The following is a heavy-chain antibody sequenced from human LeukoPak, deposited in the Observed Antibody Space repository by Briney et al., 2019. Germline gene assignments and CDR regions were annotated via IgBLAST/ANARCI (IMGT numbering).Heavy chain of an antibody. D-gene: IGHD3-22*01. CDR1: GYTFTSYY. CDR2: INPNSGGT. Sequence: GASVKVSCKASGYTFTSYYMHWVRQAPGQGLEWMGWINPNSGGTNYAQKFQGRVTMTRDTSISTAYMELSRLRSDDTAVYYCAREATAMVHYYDSSGYHYWGQGTLVTVSS. J-gene: IGHJ4*02. CDR3: AREATAMVHYYDSSGYHY. V-gene: IGHV1-2*02.